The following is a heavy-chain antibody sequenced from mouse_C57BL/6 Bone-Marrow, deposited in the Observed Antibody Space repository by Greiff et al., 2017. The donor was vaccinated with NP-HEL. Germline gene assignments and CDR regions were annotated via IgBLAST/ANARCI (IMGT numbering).Heavy chain of an antibody. D-gene: IGHD1-1*01. J-gene: IGHJ4*01. Sequence: QVQLQQSGAELMKPGASVKLSCKATGYTFTGYGIEWVKQRPGHGLEWIGEILPGSGSNNSNEKFKGKATFTADTSSNTAYIQLSILTTEDSAIYSCARRILRSSMDYWGQGTSVTVSS. CDR1: GYTFTGYG. CDR3: ARRILRSSMDY. CDR2: ILPGSGSN. V-gene: IGHV1-9*01.